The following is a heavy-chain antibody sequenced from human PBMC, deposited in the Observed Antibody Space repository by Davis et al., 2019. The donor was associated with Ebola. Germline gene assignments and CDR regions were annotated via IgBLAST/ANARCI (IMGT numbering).Heavy chain of an antibody. CDR2: IYDSGST. CDR3: AKVREGYSSSSDY. D-gene: IGHD6-6*01. CDR1: GGSISGSNW. V-gene: IGHV4-4*02. Sequence: MPSETLSLTCTVSGGSISGSNWWSWVRQPPGKGLEWIGEIYDSGSTNYNPSLQSRVTISADTSKNQVSLRLSSVTAADTAVYYCAKVREGYSSSSDYWGQGTLVTVSS. J-gene: IGHJ4*02.